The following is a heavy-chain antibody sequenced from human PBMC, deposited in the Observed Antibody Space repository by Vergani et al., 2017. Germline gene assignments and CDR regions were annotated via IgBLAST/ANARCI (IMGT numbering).Heavy chain of an antibody. CDR2: IYYTGTT. J-gene: IGHJ1*01. V-gene: IGHV4-39*01. CDR1: GGSISSRTSY. D-gene: IGHD6-19*01. Sequence: QVQLQESGPGLVKPSQTLSLTCTVSGGSISSRTSYWGWIRQPPGKGLEWIGTIYYTGTTYYNEAHKSRLTISVDTSKNQFSLNLTSVTAADTAVYYCTRHGRSGWAGYFQHWGQGTLVTASS. CDR3: TRHGRSGWAGYFQH.